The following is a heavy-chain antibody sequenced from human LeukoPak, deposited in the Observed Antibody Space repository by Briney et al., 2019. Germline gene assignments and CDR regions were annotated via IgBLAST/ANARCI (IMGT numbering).Heavy chain of an antibody. CDR1: GGSISGYY. CDR3: ARGVGGGLRYFDWLLTPGYYYMDV. V-gene: IGHV4-59*01. J-gene: IGHJ6*03. D-gene: IGHD3-9*01. CDR2: IYYSGST. Sequence: PSETLSLTCTVSGGSISGYYWSWIRQPPGKGLEWIGYIYYSGSTNYNPSLKSRVTISVDTSKNQFSLKLSSVTAADTAVYYCARGVGGGLRYFDWLLTPGYYYMDVWGKGTTVTISS.